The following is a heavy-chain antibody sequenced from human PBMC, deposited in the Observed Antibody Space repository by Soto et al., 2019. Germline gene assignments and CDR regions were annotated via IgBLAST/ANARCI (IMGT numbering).Heavy chain of an antibody. V-gene: IGHV1-2*02. CDR2: INPNSGGT. Sequence: GASVKVSCKASGYTFTGFYMHWVRQAPGQGLEWMGWINPNSGGTNYAQKFQGRVTMTRDTSINTAYLELSSLKSDDTAVYYCASHRRGSALDYWGQRTQVTVSS. D-gene: IGHD3-16*01. J-gene: IGHJ4*02. CDR1: GYTFTGFY. CDR3: ASHRRGSALDY.